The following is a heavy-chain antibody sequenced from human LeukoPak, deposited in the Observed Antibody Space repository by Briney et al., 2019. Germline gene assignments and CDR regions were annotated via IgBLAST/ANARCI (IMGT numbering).Heavy chain of an antibody. CDR1: GFFLGGHG. CDR2: ITKDSDRR. J-gene: IGHJ4*02. Sequence: GGSLRLSCEASGFFLGGHGMDWLGQAPGKGLEWIGFITKDSDRRHYPESVEGPFTVSRANANSSLYLQMSSLTVEDTAIYYCARYHLGSYLRDPFDQWGQGSVVTVSS. D-gene: IGHD3-10*01. CDR3: ARYHLGSYLRDPFDQ. V-gene: IGHV3-48*01.